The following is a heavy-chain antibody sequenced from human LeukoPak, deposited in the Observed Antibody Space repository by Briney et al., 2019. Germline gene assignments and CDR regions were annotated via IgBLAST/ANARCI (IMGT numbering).Heavy chain of an antibody. CDR2: ISCDGSNK. Sequence: GGSLRLSCAASGFTFSSYGMHWVRQAPGKGLEWVAVISCDGSNKYYADSVKGRFTISRDNSKSTLYLQMNSLRAEDTAVYYCAKGAQVVVVVAPVDYWGQGTLVTVSS. CDR1: GFTFSSYG. D-gene: IGHD2-15*01. CDR3: AKGAQVVVVVAPVDY. V-gene: IGHV3-30*18. J-gene: IGHJ4*02.